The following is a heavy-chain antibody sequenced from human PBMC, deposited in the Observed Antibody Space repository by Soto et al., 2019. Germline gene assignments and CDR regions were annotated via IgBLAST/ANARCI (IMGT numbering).Heavy chain of an antibody. J-gene: IGHJ3*02. CDR1: GFTFDDYA. V-gene: IGHV3-9*01. CDR3: AKDLTVGATLWIDAFDI. Sequence: EAQFVESGGGLAQPGSSLRLSCAASGFTFDDYAMHWVRLAPGKGLEWVSGISWRSGDITYADSVRGRFTISRDNANSTLYLQMNSLRLEDTALYYCAKDLTVGATLWIDAFDIWGPGTMVTVSS. D-gene: IGHD1-26*01. CDR2: ISWRSGDI.